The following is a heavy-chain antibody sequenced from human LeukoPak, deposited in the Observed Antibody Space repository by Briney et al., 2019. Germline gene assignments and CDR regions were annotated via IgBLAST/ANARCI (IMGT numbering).Heavy chain of an antibody. CDR3: ARNDRGAFDI. Sequence: GGSLRLCCAASGFTVSRNYMSWVRQAPGKGLEWVSFISSGGNTYYTDSVKGRFTISRDNSKNTLYLQMSRLRVEATGVYYCARNDRGAFDIWGQGTMVTVSS. CDR1: GFTVSRNY. D-gene: IGHD3-10*02. V-gene: IGHV3-53*01. CDR2: ISSGGNT. J-gene: IGHJ3*02.